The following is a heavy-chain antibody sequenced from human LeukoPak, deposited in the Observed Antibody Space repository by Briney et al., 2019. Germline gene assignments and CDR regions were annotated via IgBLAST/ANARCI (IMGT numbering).Heavy chain of an antibody. V-gene: IGHV4-59*08. Sequence: PSETLSLTCTVSGGSISNYYWSWIRQPPGKGLEWIGYIYYSGSTNYNPSVKSRVTISVDKSKNQFSLKLTSVTAADTAVYYCARHRGDGSSWYWFDPWGQGTLVTVSS. CDR1: GGSISNYY. CDR3: ARHRGDGSSWYWFDP. J-gene: IGHJ5*02. CDR2: IYYSGST. D-gene: IGHD6-13*01.